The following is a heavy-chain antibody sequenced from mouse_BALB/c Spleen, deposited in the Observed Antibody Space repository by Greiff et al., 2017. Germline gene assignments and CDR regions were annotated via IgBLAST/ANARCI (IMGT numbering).Heavy chain of an antibody. CDR3: AREGDYRYYFDY. D-gene: IGHD2-14*01. J-gene: IGHJ2*01. Sequence: EVQVVESGGGLVQPGGSLKLSCAASGFTFSSYGMSWVRQTPDKRLELVATINSNGGSTYYPDSVKGRFTISRDNAKNTLYLQMSSLKSEDTAMYYCAREGDYRYYFDYWGQGTTLTVSS. V-gene: IGHV5-6-3*01. CDR2: INSNGGST. CDR1: GFTFSSYG.